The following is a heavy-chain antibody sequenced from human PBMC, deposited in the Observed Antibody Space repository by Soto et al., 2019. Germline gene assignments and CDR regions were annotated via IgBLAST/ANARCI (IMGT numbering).Heavy chain of an antibody. CDR3: ARVYYDILTGPFDI. D-gene: IGHD3-9*01. J-gene: IGHJ3*02. CDR2: ISSSSSTI. Sequence: GGSLRLSCAASGLTFSDYYMSWIRQAPGKGLEWVSYISSSSSTIYYADSVKGRFTISRDNAKNSLYLQMNSLRAEDTAVYYCARVYYDILTGPFDIWGQGTMVTVAS. CDR1: GLTFSDYY. V-gene: IGHV3-11*01.